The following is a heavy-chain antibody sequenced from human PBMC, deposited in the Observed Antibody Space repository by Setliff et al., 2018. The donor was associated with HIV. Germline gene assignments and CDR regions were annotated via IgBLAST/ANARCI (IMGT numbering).Heavy chain of an antibody. CDR2: IYYSGST. CDR1: GGSIWNYY. CDR3: ARQFRYPNRAVAGVDY. D-gene: IGHD6-19*01. V-gene: IGHV4-39*01. Sequence: PSETLSLTCTVSGGSIWNYYWSWIRQPPGKGLEWIGTIYYSGSTYYNPSLKSRVTISTDTSKNQFSLKVRSVTAADTAVYYCARQFRYPNRAVAGVDYWGQGTLVTVSS. J-gene: IGHJ4*02.